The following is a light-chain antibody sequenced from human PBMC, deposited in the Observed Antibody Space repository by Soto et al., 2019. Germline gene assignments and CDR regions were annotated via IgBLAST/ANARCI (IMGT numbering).Light chain of an antibody. CDR2: GAS. CDR1: QSISSSY. J-gene: IGKJ1*01. CDR3: QQYGTSPWT. V-gene: IGKV3-20*01. Sequence: ELVLTQSPGTLSLSPGERATLSCRASQSISSSYLAWYQQKPGQAPRLLIYGASSRAVGIPDYFSGSGSGTDFTLTISRLEPEDFAVYYCQQYGTSPWTFGQGTKVEIK.